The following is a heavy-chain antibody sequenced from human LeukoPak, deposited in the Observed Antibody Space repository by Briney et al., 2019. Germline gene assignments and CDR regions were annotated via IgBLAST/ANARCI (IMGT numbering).Heavy chain of an antibody. Sequence: PSQTLSLTCTVSGGSISSGSYYWSWIRQPAGKGLEWIGRIYTSGSTNYNPSLKSRVTISVDTSKNQFSLKLSSVTAADTAVYYCARGGSGGGVIVIGAFDIWGQGTMVSVSS. CDR2: IYTSGST. CDR3: ARGGSGGGVIVIGAFDI. J-gene: IGHJ3*02. CDR1: GGSISSGSYY. V-gene: IGHV4-61*02. D-gene: IGHD3-16*02.